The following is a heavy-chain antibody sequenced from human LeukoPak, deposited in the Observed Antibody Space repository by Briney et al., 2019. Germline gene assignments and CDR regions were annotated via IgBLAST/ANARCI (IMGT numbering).Heavy chain of an antibody. D-gene: IGHD5-12*01. CDR3: ARAGYSGYDSRWFDP. V-gene: IGHV1-46*01. J-gene: IGHJ5*02. Sequence: ASVKVSCKASGYTFTSYYMHWVRQAPGQGLEWMGIINPSGGSTSYAQKFQGRVTMTRDTSTSTVYMELSSLRSEDTAVYYCARAGYSGYDSRWFDPWGQGTLVTVSS. CDR2: INPSGGST. CDR1: GYTFTSYY.